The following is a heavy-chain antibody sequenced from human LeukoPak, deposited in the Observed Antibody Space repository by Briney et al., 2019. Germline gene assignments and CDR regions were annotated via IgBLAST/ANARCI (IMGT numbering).Heavy chain of an antibody. D-gene: IGHD4-17*01. J-gene: IGHJ5*02. CDR1: GGSFSGYY. Sequence: SETLSLTCAVYGGSFSGYYWSWIRQPPGKGLEWIGAINHSGSTNYNPSLKSRVTISVDTSKNPFSLKLSSVTAADTAVYYCARGRGTVTTDPWFDPWGQGTLVTVSS. CDR3: ARGRGTVTTDPWFDP. CDR2: INHSGST. V-gene: IGHV4-34*01.